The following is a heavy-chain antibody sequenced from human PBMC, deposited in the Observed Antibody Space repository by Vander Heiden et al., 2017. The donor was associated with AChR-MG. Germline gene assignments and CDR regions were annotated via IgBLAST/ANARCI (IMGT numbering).Heavy chain of an antibody. CDR2: ISYSGST. J-gene: IGHJ5*02. Sequence: QLQLQESGPGLVKPSETLSLTCTVPGGSISRSSFYWGWVRQPPGKGLEWIGGISYSGSTYYNPSLKSRVTISVDTSKNQFSLSLTSVTAADTAVYHCARGYGIANWFDPWGQGTLVTVSS. V-gene: IGHV4-39*01. D-gene: IGHD2-15*01. CDR1: GGSISRSSFY. CDR3: ARGYGIANWFDP.